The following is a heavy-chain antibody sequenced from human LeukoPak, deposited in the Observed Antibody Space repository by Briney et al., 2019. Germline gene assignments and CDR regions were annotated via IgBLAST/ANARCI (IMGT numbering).Heavy chain of an antibody. Sequence: ASVKVSCKASGYTFTSYYMHWVRQAPGQGLEWMGIINPSGGSTSYAQKFQGRVTITTDESTSTAYMELSSLRSEDTAVYYCASHGRVEGIGTSLDYWGQGTLVTVSS. V-gene: IGHV1-46*01. CDR1: GYTFTSYY. CDR3: ASHGRVEGIGTSLDY. J-gene: IGHJ4*02. D-gene: IGHD1-7*01. CDR2: INPSGGST.